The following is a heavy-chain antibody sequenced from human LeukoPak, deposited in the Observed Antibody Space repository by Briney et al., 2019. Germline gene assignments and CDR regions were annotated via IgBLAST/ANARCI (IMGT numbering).Heavy chain of an antibody. CDR1: GGSFSGYY. D-gene: IGHD3-22*01. Sequence: SETLSLTCAVYGGSFSGYYWSWIRQPPGKGLEWIGYIYYSGSTNYNPSLKSRVTISVDTSKNQFSLKLSSVTAADTAVYYCARQYYYDGSGYYGDCYYYYMDVWGKGTTVTVSS. J-gene: IGHJ6*03. CDR3: ARQYYYDGSGYYGDCYYYYMDV. CDR2: IYYSGST. V-gene: IGHV4-59*01.